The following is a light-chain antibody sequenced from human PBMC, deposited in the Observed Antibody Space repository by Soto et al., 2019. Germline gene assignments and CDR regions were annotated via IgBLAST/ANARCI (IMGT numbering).Light chain of an antibody. J-gene: IGKJ4*01. CDR2: RIS. CDR3: QQHNDWPLT. V-gene: IGKV3-15*01. CDR1: QSVNTN. Sequence: EIVVTQSPATLSVSPGETATLSCRASQSVNTNLAWYQQKAGQAPRLLIYRISTRATGIPARFSGSGSGTEFTLTINSLQSEDFAVYYCQQHNDWPLTFGGGTKVEIK.